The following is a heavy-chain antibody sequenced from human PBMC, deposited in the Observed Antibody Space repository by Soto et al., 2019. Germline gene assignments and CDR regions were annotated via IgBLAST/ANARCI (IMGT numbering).Heavy chain of an antibody. CDR3: ARGHGYSYQRFEY. CDR2: ISGSGGDT. J-gene: IGHJ4*02. CDR1: GFTFSIYA. V-gene: IGHV3-23*01. Sequence: GGSLRLSCAASGFTFSIYAMAWVRQAPGKGLEWVSVISGSGGDTDYADSVKGRFTISRDNFKDTLFLQLSGLRAEDTAIYYCARGHGYSYQRFEYWGQGALVTVSS. D-gene: IGHD5-18*01.